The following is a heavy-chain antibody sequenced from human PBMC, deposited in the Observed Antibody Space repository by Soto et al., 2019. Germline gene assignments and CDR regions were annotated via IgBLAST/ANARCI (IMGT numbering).Heavy chain of an antibody. D-gene: IGHD3-3*01. CDR3: ARDFPVLRFLEWLSSPRNWFDP. J-gene: IGHJ5*02. Sequence: GASVKVSCTASGYTFTSYGISWVRQAPGQGLEWMGWISAYNGNTNYAQKLQGRVTMTTDTSTSTAYMELRSLRSDDTAVYYCARDFPVLRFLEWLSSPRNWFDPWGQGTLVTVSS. CDR2: ISAYNGNT. CDR1: GYTFTSYG. V-gene: IGHV1-18*01.